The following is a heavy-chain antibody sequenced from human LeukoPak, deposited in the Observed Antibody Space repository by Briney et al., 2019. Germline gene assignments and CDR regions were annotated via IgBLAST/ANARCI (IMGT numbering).Heavy chain of an antibody. J-gene: IGHJ1*01. CDR3: AKDEAWGRYKD. CDR2: ISYDGSDK. V-gene: IGHV3-30*18. D-gene: IGHD3-16*01. CDR1: GFTFSTYG. Sequence: GGSLRLSCAASGFTFSTYGMHWVRQAPGKGLEWVAVISYDGSDKYYADSVKGRFTISRDNSKNTLYLQMNSLRAEDTAVYYCAKDEAWGRYKDWGQGTLVTVSS.